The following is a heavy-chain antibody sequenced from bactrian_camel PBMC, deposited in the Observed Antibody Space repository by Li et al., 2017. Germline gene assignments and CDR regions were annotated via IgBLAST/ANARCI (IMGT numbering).Heavy chain of an antibody. V-gene: IGHV3S9*01. CDR3: AADLNGCPVVNGKLVDFVDFGY. J-gene: IGHJ6*01. CDR2: IEGDGTT. Sequence: QVQLVESGGGSVQAGGSLRLSCVPARVTSSTRSMAWFRQGSGEGVVGREGVAAIEGDGTTTYADSVQGRFTISYDKEKRTVYLQMNGLKPEDTGMYYCAADLNGCPVVNGKLVDFVDFGYWGQGTQVTVS. D-gene: IGHD1*01. CDR1: RVTSSTRS.